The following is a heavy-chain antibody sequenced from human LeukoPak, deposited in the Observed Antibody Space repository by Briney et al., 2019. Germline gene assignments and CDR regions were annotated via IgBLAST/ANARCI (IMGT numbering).Heavy chain of an antibody. J-gene: IGHJ5*02. CDR3: ARVVGSSWDWFDP. V-gene: IGHV1-8*01. Sequence: ASVKVSCKASGYTFTSYDINWVRQATGQGLEWMGWMNPNSGNTGYAQKFQGRVTMTRNTSISTAYMELNSLRSEDTAVYYCARVVGSSWDWFDPWGQGTLVTVSS. CDR2: MNPNSGNT. CDR1: GYTFTSYD. D-gene: IGHD6-13*01.